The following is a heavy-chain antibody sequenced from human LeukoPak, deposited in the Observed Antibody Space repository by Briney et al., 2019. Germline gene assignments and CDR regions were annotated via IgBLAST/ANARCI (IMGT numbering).Heavy chain of an antibody. CDR1: GGSISSYY. CDR3: ARVPSGYYVDY. J-gene: IGHJ4*02. Sequence: SETLSLTCTVSGGSISSYYWSWLRQPAGKGLEWIGRIYTSGSTYYNPSLKSQVTISVDTSKNQFSLKLSSVTAADTAVYYCARVPSGYYVDYWGQGTLVTVSS. V-gene: IGHV4-4*07. D-gene: IGHD3-3*01. CDR2: IYTSGST.